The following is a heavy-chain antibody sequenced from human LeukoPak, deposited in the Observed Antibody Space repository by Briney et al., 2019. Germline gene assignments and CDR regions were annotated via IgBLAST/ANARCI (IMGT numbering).Heavy chain of an antibody. V-gene: IGHV4-34*01. J-gene: IGHJ4*02. D-gene: IGHD5/OR15-5a*01. CDR1: GGSFSDYY. Sequence: SETLSLTFAVYGGSFSDYYWSWIRQPPGKGLEWIGEINHSGSTMYNPSLKSRVTILVATSKNQFPLKLSSVTAADTAVYYCASNRPTLRVNDYWGQGVLVTVSS. CDR3: ASNRPTLRVNDY. CDR2: INHSGST.